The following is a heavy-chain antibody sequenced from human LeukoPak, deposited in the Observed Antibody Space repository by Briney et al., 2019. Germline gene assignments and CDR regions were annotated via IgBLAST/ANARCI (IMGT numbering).Heavy chain of an antibody. Sequence: SGGSLRLSCAASGFTFSSYWMHWVRQAPGKGLVWVSRINSDGSSTSYADSVKGRFTISRDNAKNTLYLQMNRLRAEDSAVYYCVTSYCSGGSCYSASGYWGQGTLVTVSS. D-gene: IGHD2-15*01. CDR2: INSDGSST. CDR3: VTSYCSGGSCYSASGY. J-gene: IGHJ4*02. CDR1: GFTFSSYW. V-gene: IGHV3-74*01.